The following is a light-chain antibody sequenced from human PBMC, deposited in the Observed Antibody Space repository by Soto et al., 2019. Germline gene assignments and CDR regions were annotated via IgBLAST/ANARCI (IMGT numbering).Light chain of an antibody. V-gene: IGLV2-8*01. Sequence: QSALAQPPSASGSPGQSVTISCTGTSSDIGTYDHVSWYQHLPDKAPKLIIYEVSKRPSGVPDRFSGSKSGNTASLTVSGLQAEDEGDYYCCSYGGGNNFYVFGTGTKVTVL. CDR3: CSYGGGNNFYV. J-gene: IGLJ1*01. CDR1: SSDIGTYDH. CDR2: EVS.